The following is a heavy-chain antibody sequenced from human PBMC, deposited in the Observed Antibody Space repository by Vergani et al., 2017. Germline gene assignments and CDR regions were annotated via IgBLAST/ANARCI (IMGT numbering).Heavy chain of an antibody. CDR3: ARQGYCSSTSCQRYYYYGMDV. V-gene: IGHV3-30*02. J-gene: IGHJ6*02. Sequence: QVQLVESGGGVVQPGGSLRLSCAASGFTFSSYGMHWVRQAPGKGLEWVAFIRYDGSNKYYADSVKGRFTISRDNSKNTLYLQMNSLRAEDTAVYYCARQGYCSSTSCQRYYYYGMDVWGQGTTVTVSS. CDR2: IRYDGSNK. CDR1: GFTFSSYG. D-gene: IGHD2-2*01.